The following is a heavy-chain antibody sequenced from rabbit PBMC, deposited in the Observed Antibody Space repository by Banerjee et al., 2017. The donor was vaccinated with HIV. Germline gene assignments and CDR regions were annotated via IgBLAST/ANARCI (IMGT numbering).Heavy chain of an antibody. CDR3: ARDLVTVIGWNFNL. Sequence: QEQLEESGGGLVQPEGSLTLTCTASGFSFSSSYYMCWVRQAPGKGLECIACICAGSSGSTYYASWAKGRFTISKTSSTTVTLQMTSLTAADTATYFCARDLVTVIGWNFNLWGPGTLVTVS. V-gene: IGHV1S45*01. J-gene: IGHJ4*01. CDR2: ICAGSSGST. CDR1: GFSFSSSYY. D-gene: IGHD1-1*01.